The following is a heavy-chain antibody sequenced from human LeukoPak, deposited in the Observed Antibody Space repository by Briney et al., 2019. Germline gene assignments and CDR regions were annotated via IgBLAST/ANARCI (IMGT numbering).Heavy chain of an antibody. CDR2: IDWDDDK. CDR3: ARGGYCSSTSCFGY. J-gene: IGHJ4*02. D-gene: IGHD2-2*01. Sequence: SGPALVKPTQTLTLTCTFSGFSLSTSGMCVSWIRQPPEKALEWLARIDWDDDKYYSTSLKTRLTISKDASKNQVVLTMTNMDPVDTATYYCARGGYCSSTSCFGYWGQGTLVTVSS. CDR1: GFSLSTSGMC. V-gene: IGHV2-70*11.